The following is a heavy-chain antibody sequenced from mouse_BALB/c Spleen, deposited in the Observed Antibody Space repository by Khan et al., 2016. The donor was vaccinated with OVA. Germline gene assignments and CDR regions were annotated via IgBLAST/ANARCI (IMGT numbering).Heavy chain of an antibody. Sequence: VQLVESGPGLVAPSQSLSIICTVSGFSLTSYGVHWVRQPPGKGLEWLVVMWAGGSTNYNSALMSRLSISIDNSKSQVFLKMNSLQTDDTAMYYCARPYYGSAMLVYWGQGTLVTVSA. D-gene: IGHD1-1*01. CDR1: GFSLTSYG. J-gene: IGHJ3*01. V-gene: IGHV2-9*02. CDR3: ARPYYGSAMLVY. CDR2: MWAGGST.